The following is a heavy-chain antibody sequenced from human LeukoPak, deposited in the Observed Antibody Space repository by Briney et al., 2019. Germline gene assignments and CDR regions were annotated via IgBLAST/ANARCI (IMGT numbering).Heavy chain of an antibody. D-gene: IGHD4-11*01. J-gene: IGHJ4*02. CDR1: GGTFSSYA. V-gene: IGHV1-69*04. CDR3: ARDRWAYSNPPFDY. CDR2: IIPILDIA. Sequence: ASVKVSCKASGGTFSSYAITWVRQAPGQGLEWMGRIIPILDIANYAQKFQGRVTITADKSTSTAYMELSSLRSEDTAVYYCARDRWAYSNPPFDYWGQGTLVTVSS.